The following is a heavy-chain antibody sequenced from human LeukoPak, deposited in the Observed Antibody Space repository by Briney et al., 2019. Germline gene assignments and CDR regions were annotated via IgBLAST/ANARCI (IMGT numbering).Heavy chain of an antibody. V-gene: IGHV3-23*01. CDR2: ISGSGGNT. CDR1: GFTFSSYA. D-gene: IGHD6-13*01. Sequence: GGSLRLSCAASGFTFSSYAMNCVRQAPGKGLEWVSAISGSGGNTYYADSVKGRFTISRDNSKNTLYLQMNSLRAEDTAVYYCAKTGNRDSSNWSNWFDPWGQGTLVTVSS. CDR3: AKTGNRDSSNWSNWFDP. J-gene: IGHJ5*02.